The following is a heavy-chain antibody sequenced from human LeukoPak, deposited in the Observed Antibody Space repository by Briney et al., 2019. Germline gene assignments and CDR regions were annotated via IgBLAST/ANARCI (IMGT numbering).Heavy chain of an antibody. J-gene: IGHJ6*02. CDR2: ISAYNGNT. CDR3: ARVAYYYDSAGKSLKFFYGMDV. V-gene: IGHV1-18*01. D-gene: IGHD3-22*01. CDR1: GYTFTSYG. Sequence: GASVKVSCKASGYTFTSYGISWVRQAPGQGLEWMGWISAYNGNTNYAQKLQGRVTMTTDTSTSTAYMELRSLRSEDTAVYYCARVAYYYDSAGKSLKFFYGMDVWGQGTTVTVSS.